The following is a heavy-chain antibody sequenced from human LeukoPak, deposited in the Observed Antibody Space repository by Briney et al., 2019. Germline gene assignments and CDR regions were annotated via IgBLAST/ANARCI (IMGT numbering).Heavy chain of an antibody. J-gene: IGHJ3*01. CDR1: GFTFSSYA. D-gene: IGHD2-2*01. V-gene: IGHV3-30-3*01. Sequence: PGGSLRLSCAASGFTFSSYAMHWVRQAPGKGLEWLAVISYDGSNKYYANSVKGRFTISRDNSKNTLYLQMNSLRAEDTAVYYCARDYSGEHQRGSFDVWGQGTMVTVSS. CDR3: ARDYSGEHQRGSFDV. CDR2: ISYDGSNK.